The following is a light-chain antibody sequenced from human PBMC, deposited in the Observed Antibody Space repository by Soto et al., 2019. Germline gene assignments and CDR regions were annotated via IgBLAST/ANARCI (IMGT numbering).Light chain of an antibody. CDR2: EVN. V-gene: IGLV2-8*01. Sequence: QSVLTQPPSASGSPGQSVTISCTGTSSDIGYYNYVSWYQQHPGKAPKLMIYEVNKRPSGVPDRFSGSKSGTSASLAITGLQSEDEADYYCAAWDDSLNVLFGGGTKLTVL. J-gene: IGLJ3*02. CDR3: AAWDDSLNVL. CDR1: SSDIGYYNY.